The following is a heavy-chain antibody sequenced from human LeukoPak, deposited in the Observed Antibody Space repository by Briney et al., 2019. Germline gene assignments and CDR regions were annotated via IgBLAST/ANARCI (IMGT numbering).Heavy chain of an antibody. V-gene: IGHV3-53*01. J-gene: IGHJ4*02. CDR3: ARDLFYGPFDY. D-gene: IGHD4-17*01. CDR2: IYSGGST. CDR1: GFTFSSYA. Sequence: GGSLRLSCAASGFTFSSYAMSWVRQAPGKGLEWVSVIYSGGSTYYADSVKGRFTISRDNSKNTLYLQMNSLRAEDTAVYYCARDLFYGPFDYWGQGTLVTVSS.